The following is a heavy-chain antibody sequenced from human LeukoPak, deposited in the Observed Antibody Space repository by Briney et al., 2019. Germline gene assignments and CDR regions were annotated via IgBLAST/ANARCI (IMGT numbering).Heavy chain of an antibody. D-gene: IGHD4-23*01. Sequence: GGSLRLSCAASGFTFSSYMNWVRQAPGKGLEWVSLIYGGGSTYYADSVKGRFTISRDNSENTLYLQMNSLRAEDTAVYYCARRGDGGRSFDYWGQGTLVTVSS. CDR3: ARRGDGGRSFDY. V-gene: IGHV3-53*01. J-gene: IGHJ4*02. CDR1: GFTFSSY. CDR2: IYGGGST.